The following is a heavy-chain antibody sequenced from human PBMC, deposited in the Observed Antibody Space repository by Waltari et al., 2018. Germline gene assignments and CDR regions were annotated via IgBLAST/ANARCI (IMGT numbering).Heavy chain of an antibody. CDR1: GYSISSGYY. Sequence: QVQLQESGPGLVKPSETLSLTCAVSGYSISSGYYWGWIRQPPGKGLEWIGSIYHSGSTYYTPSLKSRVTISVDTSKNQFSLKLSSVTAADTAVYYCARYCSGGSCYDYWGQGTLVTVSS. V-gene: IGHV4-38-2*01. CDR2: IYHSGST. D-gene: IGHD2-15*01. CDR3: ARYCSGGSCYDY. J-gene: IGHJ4*02.